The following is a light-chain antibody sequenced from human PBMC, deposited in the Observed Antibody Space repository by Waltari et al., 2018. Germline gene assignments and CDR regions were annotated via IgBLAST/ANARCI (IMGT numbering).Light chain of an antibody. CDR2: DVY. J-gene: IGLJ2*01. V-gene: IGLV2-14*01. CDR1: DRDIGSYKY. CDR3: SSYTSISTVI. Sequence: SALTQPASVSGSPGESITISCTGTDRDIGSYKYVSWYQQYPGKAPKLLIYDVYAQPSGVSNRFSGSNSVNTASLTISGLQAEDEAEYFCSSYTSISTVIFCGGTKVSVL.